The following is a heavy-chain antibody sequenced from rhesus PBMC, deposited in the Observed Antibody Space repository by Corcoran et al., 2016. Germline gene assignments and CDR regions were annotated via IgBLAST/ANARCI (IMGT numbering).Heavy chain of an antibody. Sequence: QVQLQESGPGLVKPSETLSLTCAVSGYSISSGYGWSWIRQPPGKGLEWIGYIGGRCGSTNYTPSLKRRVTISKDTSKNQFSLKLSSVTAADTAVYYCARWLVAPAMGDYWGQGVLVTVSS. CDR1: GYSISSGYG. D-gene: IGHD4-4*01. V-gene: IGHV4-127*01. CDR2: IGGRCGST. J-gene: IGHJ4*01. CDR3: ARWLVAPAMGDY.